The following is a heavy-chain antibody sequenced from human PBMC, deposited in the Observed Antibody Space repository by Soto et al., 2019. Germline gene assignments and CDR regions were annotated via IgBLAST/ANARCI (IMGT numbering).Heavy chain of an antibody. CDR3: ARGEQLVGYESVPSTY. CDR2: ISSSSSYI. D-gene: IGHD6-13*01. Sequence: EVQLVESGGGLVKPGGSLRLSCAASGFTFSSYSMNWVRQAPGKGLEWVSSISSSSSYIYYADSVKGRFTISRDNAKNSLYLQMNSLRAEDTAVYYCARGEQLVGYESVPSTYWGQGTLVTVSS. V-gene: IGHV3-21*01. CDR1: GFTFSSYS. J-gene: IGHJ4*02.